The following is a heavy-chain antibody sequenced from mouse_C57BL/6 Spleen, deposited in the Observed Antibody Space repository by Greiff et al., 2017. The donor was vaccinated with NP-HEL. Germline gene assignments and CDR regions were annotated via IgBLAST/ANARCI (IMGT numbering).Heavy chain of an antibody. CDR3: ARNGNDEGAWFAY. V-gene: IGHV1-80*01. J-gene: IGHJ3*01. CDR2: IYPGDGDT. CDR1: GYAFSSYW. D-gene: IGHD2-2*01. Sequence: QVQLKQSGAELVKPGASVKISCKASGYAFSSYWMNWVKQRPGKGLEWIGQIYPGDGDTNYNGKFKGKATLTADKSSSTAYMQLSSLTSEDSAVYFCARNGNDEGAWFAYWGQGTLVTVSA.